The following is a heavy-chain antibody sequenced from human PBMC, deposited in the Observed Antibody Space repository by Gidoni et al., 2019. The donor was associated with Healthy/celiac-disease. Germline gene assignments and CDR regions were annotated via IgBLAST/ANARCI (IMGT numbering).Heavy chain of an antibody. CDR3: AKDLGRWATMVRGVFDY. D-gene: IGHD3-10*01. V-gene: IGHV3-30*18. Sequence: QVQLVESVGGVVQPGRSLRLSCAASGFTFSSYGMHWVRQAPGKGLEWVAVISYDGSNKYYADSVKGRFTISRDNSKNTLYLQMNSLRAEDTAVYYCAKDLGRWATMVRGVFDYWGQGTLVTVSS. J-gene: IGHJ4*02. CDR1: GFTFSSYG. CDR2: ISYDGSNK.